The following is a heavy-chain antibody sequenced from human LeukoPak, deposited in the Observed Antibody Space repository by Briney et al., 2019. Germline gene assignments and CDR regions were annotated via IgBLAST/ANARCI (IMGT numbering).Heavy chain of an antibody. D-gene: IGHD6-13*01. Sequence: PGGSLRLSCAASGFTFSSYGMHWVRQAPGKGLEWVALISYDGSNEYYADSVRGRFTISRDNSKFTLYMQMNSLRAEDTAIYYCTRIKYSTSWSGDYWGQGALVTVSS. J-gene: IGHJ4*02. CDR3: TRIKYSTSWSGDY. CDR2: ISYDGSNE. V-gene: IGHV3-30*03. CDR1: GFTFSSYG.